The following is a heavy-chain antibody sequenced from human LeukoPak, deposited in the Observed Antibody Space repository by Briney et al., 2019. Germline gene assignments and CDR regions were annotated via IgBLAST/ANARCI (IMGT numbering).Heavy chain of an antibody. CDR1: GFTFSDYY. Sequence: GGSLRLSCAASGFTFSDYYMSWIRQAPGKGLEWVSFISSSGTTTHHADSVKGRFTISRDNAKGLLYLQMNSLRAEDTAVYYCARATLKIIYGMDVWGQGTTVTVSS. CDR2: ISSSGTTT. CDR3: ARATLKIIYGMDV. V-gene: IGHV3-11*01. J-gene: IGHJ6*02.